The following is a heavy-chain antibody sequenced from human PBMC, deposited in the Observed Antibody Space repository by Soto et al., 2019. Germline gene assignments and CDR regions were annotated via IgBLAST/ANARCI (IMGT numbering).Heavy chain of an antibody. J-gene: IGHJ4*02. CDR1: GGSISSYY. CDR2: IYYSGST. D-gene: IGHD3-10*01. Sequence: SETLSLTCTVSGGSISSYYWSWIRQPPGKGLEWIGYIYYSGSTNYNPSLKSRVTISVDTSKNQFSLKLSSVTAADTAVYYCARTYYYGSGSYLNWGQGTLVTVSS. CDR3: ARTYYYGSGSYLN. V-gene: IGHV4-59*01.